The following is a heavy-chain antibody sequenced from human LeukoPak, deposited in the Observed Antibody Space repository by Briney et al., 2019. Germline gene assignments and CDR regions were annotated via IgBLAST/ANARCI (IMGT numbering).Heavy chain of an antibody. J-gene: IGHJ4*02. CDR3: ARGVQMSPPSPFDY. CDR2: INPNSGGT. CDR1: GYTFTGYY. Sequence: ASVKVSCKASGYTFTGYYMHWVRQAPGQGLEWMGWINPNSGGTNYAQKFQGRVTMTRDTSISTAYMELSRLRSDDTAVYYCARGVQMSPPSPFDYWGQGTLVTVSS. V-gene: IGHV1-2*02.